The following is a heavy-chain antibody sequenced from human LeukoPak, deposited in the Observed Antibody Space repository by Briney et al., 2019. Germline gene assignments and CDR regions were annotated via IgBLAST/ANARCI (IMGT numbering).Heavy chain of an antibody. CDR1: GSTFNSHW. D-gene: IGHD4-17*01. Sequence: GGSLRLSCAASGSTFNSHWMHWVRQAPGKGLVWVSRIKSDGSTTTYADSLRGRFTISRDYAKNTLYLQMNSLRADDTAVYYCAYGDFAKCDYWGQGTLVTVSS. J-gene: IGHJ4*02. CDR3: AYGDFAKCDY. V-gene: IGHV3-74*01. CDR2: IKSDGSTT.